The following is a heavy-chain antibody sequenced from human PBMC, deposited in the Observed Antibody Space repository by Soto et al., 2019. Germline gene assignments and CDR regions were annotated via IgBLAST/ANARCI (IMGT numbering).Heavy chain of an antibody. CDR2: INPSGGST. CDR1: GYTFTSYY. D-gene: IGHD6-6*01. Sequence: DSVKVSCKASGYTFTSYYMHWVRQAPGQGLEWMGIINPSGGSTSYAQKFQGRVTMTRDTSTSTVYMELSSLRSEDTAVYYCARELSIAAHPGYYYGMDVWGQGTTVTVSS. V-gene: IGHV1-46*01. CDR3: ARELSIAAHPGYYYGMDV. J-gene: IGHJ6*02.